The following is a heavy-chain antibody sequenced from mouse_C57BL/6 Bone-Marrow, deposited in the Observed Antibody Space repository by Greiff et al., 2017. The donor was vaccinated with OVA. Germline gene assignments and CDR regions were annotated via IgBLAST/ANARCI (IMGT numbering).Heavy chain of an antibody. J-gene: IGHJ4*01. Sequence: QVQLQQSGAELAKPGASVKLSCKASGYTFTSYWMHWVKQRPGQGLEWIGYINPSSGYTKYNQKFKDKATVTADKSSSTAYMQLSSLTYEDSAVYYCARWYYAMDYCGQGTSVTVSS. CDR2: INPSSGYT. V-gene: IGHV1-7*01. CDR3: ARWYYAMDY. CDR1: GYTFTSYW.